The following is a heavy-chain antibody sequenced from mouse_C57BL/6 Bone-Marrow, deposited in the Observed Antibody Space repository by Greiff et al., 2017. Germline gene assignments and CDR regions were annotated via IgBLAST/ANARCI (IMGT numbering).Heavy chain of an antibody. CDR1: GYTFTSYW. D-gene: IGHD6-1*01. V-gene: IGHV1-61*01. Sequence: QVQLQQPGAELVRPGSSVKLSCKASGYTFTSYWMDWVKQRPRQGLEWIGNIYPSDGETHYNQKFKDKATLTADKSSSTAYMQLSSLTSEDSAVXDCASTTSQRARDYWGQGTSVTVSS. CDR2: IYPSDGET. J-gene: IGHJ4*01. CDR3: ASTTSQRARDY.